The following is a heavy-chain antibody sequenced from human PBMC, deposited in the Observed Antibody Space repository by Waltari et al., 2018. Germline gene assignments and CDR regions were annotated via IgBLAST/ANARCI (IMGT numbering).Heavy chain of an antibody. V-gene: IGHV5-51*01. Sequence: ELQLVQSGAEVQKHGESLTLSCKGSGSSFTSYWIGWLRQMPGKGLEWMGIIYPGDSDTRYSPSFQGQVTISADKSISTAYLQWSSLKASDTAMDYCARARDGYTYYFDYWGQGTLVTVSS. CDR1: GSSFTSYW. J-gene: IGHJ4*02. CDR3: ARARDGYTYYFDY. CDR2: IYPGDSDT. D-gene: IGHD5-12*01.